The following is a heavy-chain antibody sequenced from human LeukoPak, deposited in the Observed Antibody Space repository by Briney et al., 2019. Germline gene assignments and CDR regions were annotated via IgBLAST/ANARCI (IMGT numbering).Heavy chain of an antibody. D-gene: IGHD2-15*01. J-gene: IGHJ3*02. V-gene: IGHV3-23*01. CDR3: AKDPGYCSGGSCYRGAFGT. CDR1: GFTFSSYA. Sequence: PGGSLRLSCAASGFTFSSYALSWVRQAPGKGLEWVSAISGSGGSTYYAASVKGRFTISRDNSKNSLYLQMNSLRAEDTAVYYCAKDPGYCSGGSCYRGAFGTWGQGTMVTVSS. CDR2: ISGSGGST.